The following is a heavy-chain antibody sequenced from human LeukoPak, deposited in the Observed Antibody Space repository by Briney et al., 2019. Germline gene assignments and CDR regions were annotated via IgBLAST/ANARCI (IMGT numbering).Heavy chain of an antibody. V-gene: IGHV3-30*18. CDR2: ISYDGSNK. Sequence: GRSLRLSCAASGFTFSSYGMHWVRQAPGKGLEWVAVISYDGSNKYYADSVKGRFTISRDNSKNTLYLQMNSLRAEDTAVYYCAKRMVVAAHYYGMDVWGQGTTVTVSS. CDR3: AKRMVVAAHYYGMDV. J-gene: IGHJ6*02. D-gene: IGHD2-15*01. CDR1: GFTFSSYG.